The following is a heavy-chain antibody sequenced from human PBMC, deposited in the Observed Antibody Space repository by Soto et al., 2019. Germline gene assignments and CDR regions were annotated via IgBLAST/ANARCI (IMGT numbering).Heavy chain of an antibody. J-gene: IGHJ5*02. CDR2: INHSGST. D-gene: IGHD1-1*01. Sequence: PSETLSLTCAVYGGSFSGYYWSWIRQPPGKGLEWIGEINHSGSTNYNPSLKSRVTISVDTSKNQFSLKLSSVTAADTAVYYCARPLEPSARWFDPWGQGTLVNVSS. CDR1: GGSFSGYY. CDR3: ARPLEPSARWFDP. V-gene: IGHV4-34*01.